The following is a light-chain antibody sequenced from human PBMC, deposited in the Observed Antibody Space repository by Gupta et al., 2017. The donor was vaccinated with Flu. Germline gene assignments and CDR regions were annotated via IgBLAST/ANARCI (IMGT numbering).Light chain of an antibody. J-gene: IGKJ1*01. Sequence: DIQMTQSPSSLSASVGDRVTITCRASQSISNYLNWYQQKPGKAPHVLIYTASSLQSGVPSRFSGSGSGTDFTLTINSLQPEDFATYSCQQSYNSPWTFGQGTKVEV. CDR3: QQSYNSPWT. V-gene: IGKV1-39*01. CDR1: QSISNY. CDR2: TAS.